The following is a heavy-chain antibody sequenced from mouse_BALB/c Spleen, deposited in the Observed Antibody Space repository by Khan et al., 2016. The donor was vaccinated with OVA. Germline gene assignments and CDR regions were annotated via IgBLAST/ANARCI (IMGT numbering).Heavy chain of an antibody. D-gene: IGHD2-14*01. J-gene: IGHJ4*01. CDR2: IWGGGGT. V-gene: IGHV2-6-4*01. CDR1: GFSLSRYN. CDR3: ARAYYRYDGYYAMNY. Sequence: QVQLKESGPGLVAPSQSLSITCTVSGFSLSRYNIHWVRQPPGKGLEWLGMIWGGGGTDYYSTLKSRLSISKDNSKSQAFLKMNSLQTDDSAMYXCARAYYRYDGYYAMNYWGQGTSVTVSS.